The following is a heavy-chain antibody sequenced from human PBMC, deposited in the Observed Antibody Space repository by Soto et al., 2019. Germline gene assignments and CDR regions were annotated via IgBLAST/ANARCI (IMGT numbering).Heavy chain of an antibody. D-gene: IGHD3-22*01. CDR3: ASRNSYYYDSSGYPVDAFDI. Sequence: QVQLVQSGAEVKKPGSSVKVSCKASGGTFSSYAISWVRQAPGQGLEWMGGIIPIFGTANYAQKFQGRVTITADESTSTAYMELSSLRSEDTAVYYRASRNSYYYDSSGYPVDAFDIWGQGTMVTVSS. CDR2: IIPIFGTA. CDR1: GGTFSSYA. V-gene: IGHV1-69*12. J-gene: IGHJ3*02.